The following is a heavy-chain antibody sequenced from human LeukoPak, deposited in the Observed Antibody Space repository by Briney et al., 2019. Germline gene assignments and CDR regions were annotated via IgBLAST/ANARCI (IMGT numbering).Heavy chain of an antibody. D-gene: IGHD6-13*01. CDR2: IYYSGST. V-gene: IGHV4-61*05. CDR1: GGSISSSSYY. CDR3: ARVWVPQQLVRDYYFDY. Sequence: PSETLSLTCTVSGGSISSSSYYWGWIRQPPGKGLEWIGYIYYSGSTNYNPSLKSRVTISVDTSKNQFSLKLSSVTAADTAVYYCARVWVPQQLVRDYYFDYWGQGTLVTVSS. J-gene: IGHJ4*02.